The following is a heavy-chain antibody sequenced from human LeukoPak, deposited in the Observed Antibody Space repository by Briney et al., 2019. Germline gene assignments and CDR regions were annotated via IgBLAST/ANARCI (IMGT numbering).Heavy chain of an antibody. CDR3: AHSELLWFGELLRGGFDY. D-gene: IGHD3-10*01. Sequence: SGPTLVNPTQTLTLTCTFSGFSLSTSGVGVGWIRQPPGKALERLALIYLDDDKRYSPSLKSRLTITKDTSKNQVVLTMTNMDPVDTATYYCAHSELLWFGELLRGGFDYWGQGTLVTVSS. CDR2: IYLDDDK. V-gene: IGHV2-5*02. CDR1: GFSLSTSGVG. J-gene: IGHJ4*02.